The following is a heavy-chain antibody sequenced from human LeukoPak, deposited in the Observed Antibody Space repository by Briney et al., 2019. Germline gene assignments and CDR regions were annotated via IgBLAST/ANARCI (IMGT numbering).Heavy chain of an antibody. CDR3: ARSPHCSGGSCYANWFDP. CDR2: MNPNSGYT. D-gene: IGHD2-15*01. J-gene: IGHJ5*02. V-gene: IGHV1-2*06. CDR1: GYTFTGYY. Sequence: ASVKVSCKASGYTFTGYYTHWVRQAPGQGLEWMGRMNPNSGYTNFAQKFQYRVTMTRDTSINTAYMELNWLRSDDAAVYYCARSPHCSGGSCYANWFDPWGQGTLVIVSS.